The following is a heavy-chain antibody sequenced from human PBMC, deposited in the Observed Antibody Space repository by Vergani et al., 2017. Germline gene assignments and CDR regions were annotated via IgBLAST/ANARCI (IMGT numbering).Heavy chain of an antibody. CDR3: ARERKYYFWGDRYSYGMDV. D-gene: IGHD3-3*01. Sequence: QVQLVQSGAEVKKPGASVKVFCKASGYIFINYGISWVRQAPGQGLGWMGWISGHNGNTDYVQKFQGRVTMTTDTSTSTAYMELRSLRSDDTAMYYCARERKYYFWGDRYSYGMDVWGQGTTVTVSS. CDR1: GYIFINYG. CDR2: ISGHNGNT. J-gene: IGHJ6*02. V-gene: IGHV1-18*01.